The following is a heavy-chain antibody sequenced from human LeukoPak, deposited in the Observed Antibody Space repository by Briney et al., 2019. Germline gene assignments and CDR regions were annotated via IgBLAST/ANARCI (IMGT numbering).Heavy chain of an antibody. Sequence: TGGSLRLSCAASGFTFNDYWMSWVRQAPGKGLEWVADIKQDGNDQKYVDSVKGRFTISRDNTKISLYLQMNSLRAEDTAVYYCARPALVGEIFEFWGQGTLVTASS. CDR1: GFTFNDYW. CDR3: ARPALVGEIFEF. V-gene: IGHV3-7*01. J-gene: IGHJ4*02. D-gene: IGHD1-26*01. CDR2: IKQDGNDQ.